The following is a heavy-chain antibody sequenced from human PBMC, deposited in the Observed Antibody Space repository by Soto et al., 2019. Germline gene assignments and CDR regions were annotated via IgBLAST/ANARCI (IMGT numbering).Heavy chain of an antibody. D-gene: IGHD6-13*01. V-gene: IGHV3-23*01. J-gene: IGHJ3*02. CDR2: ISGSGGST. CDR1: GFTFSSYA. CDR3: AIPPPHGLYSSSWLDAFDI. Sequence: GGSLRLSCAASGFTFSSYAMSWVRQAPGKGLEWVSAISGSGGSTYYADSVKGRFTISRDNSKNTLYLQMNSLRAEDTAVYYCAIPPPHGLYSSSWLDAFDIWGQGTMVTVSS.